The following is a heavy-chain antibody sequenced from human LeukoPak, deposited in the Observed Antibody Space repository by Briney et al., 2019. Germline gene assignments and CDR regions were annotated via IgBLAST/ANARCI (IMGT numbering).Heavy chain of an antibody. J-gene: IGHJ4*02. CDR2: IRYDGSNK. V-gene: IGHV3-30*02. Sequence: GGSLRLSCAASGFTFSSYGMHWVRQAPGKGLEWVAFIRYDGSNKYYADPVKGRFTISRDNSKNTLYLQMNSLRAEDTAVYYCAKVHGSSSAFDYWGQGTLVTVSS. CDR1: GFTFSSYG. D-gene: IGHD6-13*01. CDR3: AKVHGSSSAFDY.